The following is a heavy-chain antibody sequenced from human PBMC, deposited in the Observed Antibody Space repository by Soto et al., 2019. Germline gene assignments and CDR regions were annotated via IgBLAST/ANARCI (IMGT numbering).Heavy chain of an antibody. V-gene: IGHV3-48*02. D-gene: IGHD3-22*01. CDR3: AREYYEYGVDV. CDR1: GFSFSTYS. J-gene: IGHJ6*02. CDR2: ISSRGNNI. Sequence: EVQLVDSGGGVVQPGGSLRLSCAASGFSFSTYSMNWVRQAPGKGLEWVSYISSRGNNIYYADSVKGRFTISRDNAKNSLNLQMNSLRDEDTAVYYCAREYYEYGVDVWGQGTTVIVSS.